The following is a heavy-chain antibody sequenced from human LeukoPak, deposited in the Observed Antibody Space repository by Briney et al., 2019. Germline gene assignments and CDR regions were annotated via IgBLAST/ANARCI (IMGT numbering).Heavy chain of an antibody. D-gene: IGHD3-16*02. Sequence: SETLTLTCSVPGGSISSYYWSWIRQPPGKGLEWIGYIYNSGSTKYNPTLKTRVNISVDTSKNQFSLKLSSVTAAVTAVYYCARVGRGLSPSFDNRGQGTLVTVSS. CDR3: ARVGRGLSPSFDN. CDR2: IYNSGST. J-gene: IGHJ4*02. V-gene: IGHV4-59*08. CDR1: GGSISSYY.